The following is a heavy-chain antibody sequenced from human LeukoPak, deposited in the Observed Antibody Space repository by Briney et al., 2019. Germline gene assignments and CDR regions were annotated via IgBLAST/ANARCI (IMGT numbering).Heavy chain of an antibody. CDR2: ISGSGGST. CDR3: ARDYYDSSGSADAFDI. J-gene: IGHJ3*02. Sequence: GGSLRLSCAASGFTFSSYGMSWVRQAPGKGLEWVSAISGSGGSTYYADSVKGRFTISRDNSKNTLYLQMNSLRAEDTAVHYCARDYYDSSGSADAFDIWGQGTMVTVSS. CDR1: GFTFSSYG. D-gene: IGHD3-22*01. V-gene: IGHV3-23*01.